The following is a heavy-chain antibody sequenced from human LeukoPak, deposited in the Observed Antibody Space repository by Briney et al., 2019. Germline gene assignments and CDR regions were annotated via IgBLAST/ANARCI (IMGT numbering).Heavy chain of an antibody. CDR2: MNPNSGNT. CDR3: ARADDFWSGYLDY. D-gene: IGHD3-3*01. V-gene: IGHV1-8*01. Sequence: AASVKVSCKASGYTFTSYDINWVRQATGQGLEWMGWMNPNSGNTGYAQKFQGRVTMTGNTSISTAYMELSSLRSEDTAVYYCARADDFWSGYLDYWGQGTLVTVSS. J-gene: IGHJ4*02. CDR1: GYTFTSYD.